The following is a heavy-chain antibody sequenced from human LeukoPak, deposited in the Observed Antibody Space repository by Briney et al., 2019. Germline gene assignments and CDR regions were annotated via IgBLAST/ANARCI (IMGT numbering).Heavy chain of an antibody. CDR2: IIPIFGTA. CDR1: GGTFNSYA. D-gene: IGHD3-22*01. Sequence: SVKVSCKASGGTFNSYAISWVRQAPGQGLEWMGGIIPIFGTANYAQKFQGRVTITADESTSTAYMELSSLRSEDTAVYYCARGGSGYLGAFDIWGQGTMVTVSS. J-gene: IGHJ3*02. V-gene: IGHV1-69*13. CDR3: ARGGSGYLGAFDI.